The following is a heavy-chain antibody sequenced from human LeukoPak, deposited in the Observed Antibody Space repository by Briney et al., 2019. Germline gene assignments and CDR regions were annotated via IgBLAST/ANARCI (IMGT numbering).Heavy chain of an antibody. CDR3: ARGSCSSTSCHVSYYYYMDV. J-gene: IGHJ6*03. CDR2: ISAYNGNT. Sequence: ASVKVSCKASGYTFTSYGVSWVRQAPGQGLEWMGWISAYNGNTNYAQKLQGRVTMTTDTSTSTAYMELRSLRSDDTAVYYCARGSCSSTSCHVSYYYYMDVWGKGTTVTVSS. CDR1: GYTFTSYG. V-gene: IGHV1-18*01. D-gene: IGHD2-2*01.